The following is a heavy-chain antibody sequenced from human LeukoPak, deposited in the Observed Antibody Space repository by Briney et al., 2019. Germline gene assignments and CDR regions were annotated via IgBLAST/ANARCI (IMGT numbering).Heavy chain of an antibody. CDR1: GGSISSYY. Sequence: KPSETLSLTCTVPGGSISSYYWSWIRQPPGKGLEWIGYIYYSGSTNYNPSLKSRVTISVDTSKNQFSLKLSSVTAADTAVYYCARSHSVWTSFDYWGQGTLVTVSS. V-gene: IGHV4-59*01. D-gene: IGHD3/OR15-3a*01. CDR3: ARSHSVWTSFDY. J-gene: IGHJ4*02. CDR2: IYYSGST.